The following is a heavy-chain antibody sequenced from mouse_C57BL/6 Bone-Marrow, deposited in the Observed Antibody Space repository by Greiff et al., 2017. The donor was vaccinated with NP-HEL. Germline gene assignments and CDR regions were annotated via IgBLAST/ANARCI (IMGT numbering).Heavy chain of an antibody. CDR2: IDPSDSET. CDR1: GYTFTSYW. Sequence: QVQLQQSGAELVRPGSSVKLSCKASGYTFTSYWMHWVKQRPIQGLEWIGNIDPSDSETHYNQKFKDKATLTVDKSSSTAYMQLSSLTSEDSAVYYCARSRYYSNYLAWFAYWGQGTLVTVSA. J-gene: IGHJ3*01. V-gene: IGHV1-52*01. D-gene: IGHD2-5*01. CDR3: ARSRYYSNYLAWFAY.